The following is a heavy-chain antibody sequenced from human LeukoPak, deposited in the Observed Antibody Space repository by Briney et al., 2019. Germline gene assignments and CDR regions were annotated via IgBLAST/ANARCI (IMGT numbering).Heavy chain of an antibody. CDR1: GFTFSDYY. D-gene: IGHD1-26*01. Sequence: GGSLRLSCAASGFTFSDYYMSWIRQAPGKGLEWVSYISSSGSTIYYADSVKGRFTISRDNAKNSLYLQMNSLRAEDTAVYYCARVPLKISLVGATPNYFDYWGQGTLVTVSS. CDR2: ISSSGSTI. V-gene: IGHV3-11*01. CDR3: ARVPLKISLVGATPNYFDY. J-gene: IGHJ4*02.